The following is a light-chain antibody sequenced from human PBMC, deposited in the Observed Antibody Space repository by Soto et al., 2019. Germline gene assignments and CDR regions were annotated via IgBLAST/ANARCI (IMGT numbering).Light chain of an antibody. J-gene: IGKJ1*01. CDR3: QQRADWPPWT. V-gene: IGKV3-11*01. CDR2: DAS. CDR1: QGVSNS. Sequence: EIVLTQSPATLSLSPGERATLSCRASQGVSNSLAWYQQKPGQAPRLLIYDASNRATGIPARFSGSGSGTDFTLTISSLESEDFAVYYGQQRADWPPWTFGQGTKVEIK.